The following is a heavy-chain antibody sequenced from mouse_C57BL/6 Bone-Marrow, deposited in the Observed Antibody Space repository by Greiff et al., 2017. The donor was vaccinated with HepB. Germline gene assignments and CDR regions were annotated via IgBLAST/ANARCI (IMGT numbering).Heavy chain of an antibody. V-gene: IGHV1-72*01. CDR3: AGCSTMVTRYWYFDV. J-gene: IGHJ1*03. CDR1: GYTFTSYW. CDR2: IDPNSGGT. Sequence: QVQLQQPGAELVKPGASVKLSCKASGYTFTSYWMHWVKQRPGRGLEWIGRIDPNSGGTKYNEKLKSKATLTVDKPSSTAYMQRSSLTSEDASVYYCAGCSTMVTRYWYFDVGGTGTTVTVSS. D-gene: IGHD2-2*01.